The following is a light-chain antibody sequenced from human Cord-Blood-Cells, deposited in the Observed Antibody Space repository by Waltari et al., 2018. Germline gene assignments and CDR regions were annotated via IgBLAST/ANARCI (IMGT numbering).Light chain of an antibody. J-gene: IGKJ2*03. CDR3: QQYNNWPYS. Sequence: EIVMTQSPATLSVSPGARATLSCRASQSVNSNLAWYQQKPGQAPRLLIYVSSTRATGIPARFSGSGSGTEFTLTISSLQSEDFAVYYCQQYNNWPYSFGQGTKLEIK. V-gene: IGKV3-15*01. CDR1: QSVNSN. CDR2: VSS.